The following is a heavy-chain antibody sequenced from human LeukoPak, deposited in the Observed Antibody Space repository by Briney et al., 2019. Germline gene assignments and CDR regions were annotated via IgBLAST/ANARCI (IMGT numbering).Heavy chain of an antibody. CDR2: INPNSGGT. V-gene: IGHV1-2*02. Sequence: ASVKVSCKASGYTFTGYYMHWVRQAPGQGREWMGWINPNSGGTNYAQKFQGRVTMTRDTSISTAYMELSRLRSDDTAVYYCARERLVTMVRGVIPFSYWGQGTLVTVSS. CDR1: GYTFTGYY. D-gene: IGHD3-10*01. J-gene: IGHJ4*02. CDR3: ARERLVTMVRGVIPFSY.